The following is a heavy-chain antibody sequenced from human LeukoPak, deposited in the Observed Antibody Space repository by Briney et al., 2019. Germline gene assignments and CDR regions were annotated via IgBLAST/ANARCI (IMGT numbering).Heavy chain of an antibody. CDR3: ARSYYYDSSHTVDY. D-gene: IGHD3-22*01. CDR1: GFTFRSYG. CDR2: ISYDGSNK. V-gene: IGHV3-30*03. Sequence: PGGSLRLSCAASGFTFRSYGTHWVRQAPGKGLEWVAVISYDGSNKYYADSVKGRFTISRDNSKNTLYLQLNSLRAEDTAVYYCARSYYYDSSHTVDYWGQGTLVTVSS. J-gene: IGHJ4*02.